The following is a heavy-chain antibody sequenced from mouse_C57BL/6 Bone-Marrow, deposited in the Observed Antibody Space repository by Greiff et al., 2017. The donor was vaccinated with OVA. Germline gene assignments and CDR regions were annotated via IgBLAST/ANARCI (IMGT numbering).Heavy chain of an antibody. J-gene: IGHJ3*01. CDR1: GYTFTTYP. D-gene: IGHD2-4*01. Sequence: QVHVKQSGAELVKPGASVKMSCKASGYTFTTYPIEWMKQNHGKSLEWIGNFHPYNDDTKYNEKFKGKATLTVEKSSSTVYLELSRLTSDDSAVYYCAIYYDYEGWFAYWGQGTLVTVSA. CDR3: AIYYDYEGWFAY. V-gene: IGHV1-47*01. CDR2: FHPYNDDT.